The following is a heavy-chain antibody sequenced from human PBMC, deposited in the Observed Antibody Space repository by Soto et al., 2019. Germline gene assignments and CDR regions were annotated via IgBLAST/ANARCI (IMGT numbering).Heavy chain of an antibody. CDR3: ARSGRGGYYYYGMDV. D-gene: IGHD1-26*01. CDR1: GYTFTSYY. J-gene: IGHJ6*02. V-gene: IGHV1-46*01. CDR2: INPSGGST. Sequence: QVQLVQSGAEVKKPGASVKVSCKASGYTFTSYYMHWVRQAPGQGLEWMGIINPSGGSTSYAQKFQGRVTMTRDTSTSTGYMELSSLRSEDTAVYYCARSGRGGYYYYGMDVWGQGTTVTVSS.